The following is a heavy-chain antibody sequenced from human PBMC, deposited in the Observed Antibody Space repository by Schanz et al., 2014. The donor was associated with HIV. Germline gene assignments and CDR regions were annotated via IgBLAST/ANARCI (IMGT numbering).Heavy chain of an antibody. Sequence: VQLLESGGGVVQPGRSLRLSCAASGFTFSRDGMNWVRQAPGKGLECVAVIWYDGSNKYYADSVEGRFTISRDNSKNTLYLQMHSLRAEDTAVYYCAKSSGWLYAHFDYWGQGTLVTVSS. CDR1: GFTFSRDG. CDR3: AKSSGWLYAHFDY. J-gene: IGHJ4*02. V-gene: IGHV3-33*06. CDR2: IWYDGSNK. D-gene: IGHD3-9*01.